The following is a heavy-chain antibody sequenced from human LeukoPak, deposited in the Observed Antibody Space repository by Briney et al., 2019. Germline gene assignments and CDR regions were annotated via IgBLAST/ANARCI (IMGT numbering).Heavy chain of an antibody. V-gene: IGHV1-46*01. CDR1: GYTFTSYY. CDR3: ARGKNQYYYDSSGYYYDY. CDR2: INPSGGST. Sequence: ASVKVSCKASGYTFTSYYMHWVRQAPGQGLEWMGLINPSGGSTSYAQKFQGRVTMTRDTSTSTVYMELSSLRSEDTAVYYCARGKNQYYYDSSGYYYDYWGRGTLVTVSS. D-gene: IGHD3-22*01. J-gene: IGHJ4*02.